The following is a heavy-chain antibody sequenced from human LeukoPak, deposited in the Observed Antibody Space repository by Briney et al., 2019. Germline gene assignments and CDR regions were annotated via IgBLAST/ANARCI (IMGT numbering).Heavy chain of an antibody. J-gene: IGHJ4*02. V-gene: IGHV3-23*01. CDR3: ARAGQWLALDY. D-gene: IGHD6-19*01. Sequence: GGSLRLSCAASGFTFSSYAMSWVRQAPGKGLEWVSTISGSGGTTYYADSVKGRFTISRDNAKNSLYLQMNSLRAEDTAVYYCARAGQWLALDYWGQGTLVTVSS. CDR2: ISGSGGTT. CDR1: GFTFSSYA.